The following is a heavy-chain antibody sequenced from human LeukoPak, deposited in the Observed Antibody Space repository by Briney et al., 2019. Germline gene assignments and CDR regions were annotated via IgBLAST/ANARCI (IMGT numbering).Heavy chain of an antibody. V-gene: IGHV3-23*01. Sequence: PGGSLRLSCVASGFTFSDYAMTWLRQAPGKGPEWASTTSATGDRTHYADSVKGRFSMSRDNSKSSLYLDLSSLRAEDTAIYYCAKAYSYGSGYFYSHFDHWGQGTLVTVSS. CDR3: AKAYSYGSGYFYSHFDH. CDR1: GFTFSDYA. J-gene: IGHJ4*02. D-gene: IGHD3-10*01. CDR2: TSATGDRT.